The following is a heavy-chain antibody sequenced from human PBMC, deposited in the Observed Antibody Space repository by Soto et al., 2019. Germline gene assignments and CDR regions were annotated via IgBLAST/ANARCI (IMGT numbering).Heavy chain of an antibody. J-gene: IGHJ6*03. CDR1: GDSISNNNFY. CDR3: ARHYGYYSHYMDV. V-gene: IGHV4-39*01. Sequence: SETLSLTCTVSGDSISNNNFYWGWIRQPPGKGLEWIGSIYYSGSTYYNPSLKSRVTISVDTSNNQLSLKLSSVTASDTAVYYCARHYGYYSHYMDVWTKGTTVTVSS. D-gene: IGHD3-10*01. CDR2: IYYSGST.